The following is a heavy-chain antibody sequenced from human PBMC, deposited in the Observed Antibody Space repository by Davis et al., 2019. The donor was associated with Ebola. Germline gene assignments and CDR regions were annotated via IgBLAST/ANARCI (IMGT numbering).Heavy chain of an antibody. CDR3: ARAEGYCSGGHCYTKFDF. D-gene: IGHD2-15*01. V-gene: IGHV3-23*01. Sequence: PGGSLRLSCSASGFTFSTYAMSWVRQAPGRGLEWVSGISGSGDKTYYADSVKGRFTFSRDNSKSTLYLQMNSLRPEDTAVYYCARAEGYCSGGHCYTKFDFWGQGILVTVSS. CDR1: GFTFSTYA. J-gene: IGHJ4*01. CDR2: ISGSGDKT.